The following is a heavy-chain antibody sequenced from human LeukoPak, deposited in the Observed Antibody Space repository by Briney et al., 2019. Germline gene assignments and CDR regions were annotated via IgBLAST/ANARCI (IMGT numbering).Heavy chain of an antibody. V-gene: IGHV3-48*01. CDR1: GFTFSSYR. CDR2: ISSSSSTI. CDR3: AREGDSSSVGWFDP. D-gene: IGHD6-13*01. Sequence: SGGSLRLSCAASGFTFSSYRMNWVRQAPGKGLEWVSYISSSSSTIYYADSVKGRFTISRDNAKNSLYLQMNSLRAEDTAVYYCAREGDSSSVGWFDPWGQGTLVTVSS. J-gene: IGHJ5*02.